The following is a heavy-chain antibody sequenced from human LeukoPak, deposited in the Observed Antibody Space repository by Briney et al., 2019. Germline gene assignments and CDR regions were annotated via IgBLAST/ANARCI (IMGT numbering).Heavy chain of an antibody. CDR2: INPNSGGT. CDR3: ARTTEGGYTYDYFYYYYMDV. D-gene: IGHD5-18*01. CDR1: GYTFTGHY. Sequence: ASVNVSCKASGYTFTGHYMHWVRQAPGQGLEWMGLINPNSGGTNYAQKFQGRVTMTRDTSISTAYMELSRLRSDDTAVYYCARTTEGGYTYDYFYYYYMDVWGKGTTVTISS. V-gene: IGHV1-2*02. J-gene: IGHJ6*03.